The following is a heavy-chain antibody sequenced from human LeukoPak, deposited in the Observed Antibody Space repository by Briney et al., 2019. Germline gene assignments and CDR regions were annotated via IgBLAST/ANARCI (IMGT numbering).Heavy chain of an antibody. CDR3: ASEKYYYDSSGYYGDY. D-gene: IGHD3-22*01. CDR2: ISSSSSYI. Sequence: GSLRLSCAASGFTFSSYSMNWVRQAPGKGLEWVSSISSSSSYIYYADSVKGRFTISRDNAKNSLYLQMNSLRAEDTAVYYCASEKYYYDSSGYYGDYWGQGTLVTVSS. CDR1: GFTFSSYS. J-gene: IGHJ4*02. V-gene: IGHV3-21*01.